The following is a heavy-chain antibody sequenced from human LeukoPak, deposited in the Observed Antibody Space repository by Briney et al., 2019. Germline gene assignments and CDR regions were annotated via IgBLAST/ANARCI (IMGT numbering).Heavy chain of an antibody. CDR1: GGTFSSYV. D-gene: IGHD2-2*01. V-gene: IGHV1-69*04. Sequence: ASVKVSCKASGGTFSSYVISRVRQAPGQGLEWMGRIIPIFGIANYAQKFQGRVTITADKSTSTAYMELSSLRSEDTAVYYCARDHCSSTSCHLPFDVWGQGTTVTVSS. CDR3: ARDHCSSTSCHLPFDV. J-gene: IGHJ6*02. CDR2: IIPIFGIA.